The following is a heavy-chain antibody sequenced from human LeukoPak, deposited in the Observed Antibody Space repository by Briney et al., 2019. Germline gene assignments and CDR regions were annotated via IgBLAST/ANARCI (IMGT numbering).Heavy chain of an antibody. CDR1: EFIFSDYW. Sequence: GGSLRLSCVASEFIFSDYWMSWVRQAPGKGLEWVANIKQGGREEKYVGSVKGRFAISRDDAKSTLYLQMDSLSGDDTAVYYCARAGSYSPDFQHWGQGTLVTVSS. D-gene: IGHD1-26*01. CDR3: ARAGSYSPDFQH. CDR2: IKQGGREE. J-gene: IGHJ1*01. V-gene: IGHV3-7*03.